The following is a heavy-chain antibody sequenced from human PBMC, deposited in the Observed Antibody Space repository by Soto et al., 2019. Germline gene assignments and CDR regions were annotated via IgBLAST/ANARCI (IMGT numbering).Heavy chain of an antibody. V-gene: IGHV1-18*04. Sequence: QVHLVQSGAEVKKPGASVKVSCKASGYTFTTYGISWVRQAPGQGLEWMGWISTYNGNTNYEQKLQGRVTMTTDTLTSTAYMELGSMRSDDTAVYYCARRGAYCSGGTCYHFDYWGQGTLVTVSS. CDR1: GYTFTTYG. CDR2: ISTYNGNT. CDR3: ARRGAYCSGGTCYHFDY. D-gene: IGHD2-15*01. J-gene: IGHJ4*02.